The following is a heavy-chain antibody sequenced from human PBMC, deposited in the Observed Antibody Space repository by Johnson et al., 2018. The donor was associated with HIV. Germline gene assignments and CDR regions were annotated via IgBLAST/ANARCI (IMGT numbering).Heavy chain of an antibody. V-gene: IGHV3-15*01. CDR3: AREEGNYILTRGDAFDI. Sequence: MQLVESGGGVVQPGRSLRLSCAASGFTFSSYTMHWVRQAPGKGLEWVGRIKSKTDGGTTDYAAPVKGRFTISRDDSKNTLYLQMNSLSAEDTAVYYCAREEGNYILTRGDAFDIWGQGTMVTVSS. CDR1: GFTFSSYT. D-gene: IGHD3-9*01. CDR2: IKSKTDGGTT. J-gene: IGHJ3*02.